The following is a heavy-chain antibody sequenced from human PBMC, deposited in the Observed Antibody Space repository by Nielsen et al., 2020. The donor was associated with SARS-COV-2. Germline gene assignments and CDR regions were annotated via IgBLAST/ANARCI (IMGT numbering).Heavy chain of an antibody. CDR1: GFTFSAYW. J-gene: IGHJ4*02. CDR3: ARVWNGDGAGAYRKLDY. V-gene: IGHV3-7*05. D-gene: IGHD4/OR15-4a*01. CDR2: IKEDGSDK. Sequence: GGSLRLSCEASGFTFSAYWMTWVRQAPGKGLEWVANIKEDGSDKNYVGFVRGRFTISRDNAENSLYLQTDSLRVEDTAVYYCARVWNGDGAGAYRKLDYWGQGTLVTVSS.